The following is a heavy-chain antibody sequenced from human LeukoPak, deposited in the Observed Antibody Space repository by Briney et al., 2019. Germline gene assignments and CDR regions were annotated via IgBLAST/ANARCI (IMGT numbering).Heavy chain of an antibody. CDR1: GFTFSSYS. CDR2: ISSSSNYI. CDR3: ARDRLLEDRDYNYYYYMDV. V-gene: IGHV3-21*01. J-gene: IGHJ6*03. D-gene: IGHD1-1*01. Sequence: GGSLRLSCAVSGFTFSSYSMNWVRQAPGKGLEWVSSISSSSNYIYYADSVRGRFTISRDNAKNSLSLQMDSLRAEDTAVYYCARDRLLEDRDYNYYYYMDVWGIGTTVTVSS.